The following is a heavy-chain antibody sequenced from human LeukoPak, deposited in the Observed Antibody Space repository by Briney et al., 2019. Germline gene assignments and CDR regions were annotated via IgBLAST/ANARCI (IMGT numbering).Heavy chain of an antibody. CDR3: VRDRPVAAADY. V-gene: IGHV3-48*01. D-gene: IGHD6-13*01. Sequence: GGSLRLSCEVSGFTFSDYDMDWVRQAPGKGLEWVSFIRHTSTPRYYADSVNGRFIISRDNARNSLNLQMNSLRVEDTAIYYCVRDRPVAAADYWGEGTLVTVSS. CDR2: IRHTSTPR. J-gene: IGHJ4*02. CDR1: GFTFSDYD.